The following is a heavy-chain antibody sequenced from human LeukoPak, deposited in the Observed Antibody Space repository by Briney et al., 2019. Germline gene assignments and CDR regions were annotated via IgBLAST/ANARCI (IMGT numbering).Heavy chain of an antibody. V-gene: IGHV3-7*01. CDR1: GFSFGSYW. CDR3: VRDGGRYSYASD. Sequence: GGSLRLSCAASGFSFGSYWMSWVRQAPGKGLEWVAIIKQDGSERYYVDSVRGRFTISRDNAENSLHLQMNSLRAEDTAVYYCVRDGGRYSYASDWGQGTMVIVSS. CDR2: IKQDGSER. D-gene: IGHD5-18*01. J-gene: IGHJ3*01.